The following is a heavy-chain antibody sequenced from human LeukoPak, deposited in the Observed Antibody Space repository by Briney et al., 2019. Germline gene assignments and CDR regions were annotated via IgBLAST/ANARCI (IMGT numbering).Heavy chain of an antibody. J-gene: IGHJ6*04. CDR1: GFSINNYW. D-gene: IGHD1-26*01. Sequence: PGGSLRLSCAASGFSINNYWIHWIRQAPGKGPVWVSRVNSDETNRNYADSVKGRFTISRDNVKNTVYLQMNSLRAEDTAVYYCARDTYAVGQMDVWGRGTTVTVSS. V-gene: IGHV3-74*01. CDR2: VNSDETNR. CDR3: ARDTYAVGQMDV.